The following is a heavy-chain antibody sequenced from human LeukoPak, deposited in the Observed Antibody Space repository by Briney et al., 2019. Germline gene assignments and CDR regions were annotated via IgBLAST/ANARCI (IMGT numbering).Heavy chain of an antibody. CDR3: AKDPRGAAAGGGPLVY. D-gene: IGHD6-13*01. J-gene: IGHJ4*02. V-gene: IGHV3-30*18. CDR1: GLTFSLYG. Sequence: GRSLTLFCPASGLTFSLYGMHCARQAPGSGLECVAVISYNGSSKYYADSVKGRFTISRDNSKNTLYLQMNSLRADDTSVYYCAKDPRGAAAGGGPLVYWGQGTLVTVSS. CDR2: ISYNGSSK.